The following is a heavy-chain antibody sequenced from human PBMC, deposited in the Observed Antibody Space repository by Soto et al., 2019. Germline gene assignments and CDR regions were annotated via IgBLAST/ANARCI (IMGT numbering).Heavy chain of an antibody. J-gene: IGHJ4*02. D-gene: IGHD2-15*01. CDR3: ARGYCSGDTCYHIDY. CDR2: ISGSGGST. Sequence: EVQLLDSGGGSVQPGGSLRLSCAASGFTFSSYVMRWVRQAPGKGLEWVSSISGSGGSTYYTDSVKGRFTISRDNSKNTLHLQMNSLRAEDTAVYFCARGYCSGDTCYHIDYWGQGTLVTVSS. CDR1: GFTFSSYV. V-gene: IGHV3-23*01.